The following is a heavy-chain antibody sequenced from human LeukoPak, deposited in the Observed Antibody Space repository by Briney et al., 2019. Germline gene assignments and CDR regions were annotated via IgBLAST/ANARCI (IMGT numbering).Heavy chain of an antibody. CDR2: FSGSGGST. CDR3: AKADRSGEPTAIIDF. CDR1: GFTFSSYA. J-gene: IGHJ4*02. Sequence: GGSLRLSCAASGFTFSSYAMSWVRQAPGKGLEWVSGFSGSGGSTYYADSVKGRFTISRDNSKNTLYPQMNNLRAEDTAVYYCAKADRSGEPTAIIDFWGQGTLVTVSS. D-gene: IGHD2-2*01. V-gene: IGHV3-23*01.